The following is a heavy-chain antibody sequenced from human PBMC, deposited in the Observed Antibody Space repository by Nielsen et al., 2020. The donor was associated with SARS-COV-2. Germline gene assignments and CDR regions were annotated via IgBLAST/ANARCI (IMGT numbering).Heavy chain of an antibody. Sequence: GESLKISCAASGFTFSSYWMSWVRQAPGKGLEWVSAISGSGGSTYYADSVKGRFTISRDNSKNTLYLQMNSLRAEDTAVYYCAKGAVAGLFDYWGQGTLVTVSS. J-gene: IGHJ4*02. CDR1: GFTFSSYW. D-gene: IGHD6-19*01. CDR2: ISGSGGST. V-gene: IGHV3-23*01. CDR3: AKGAVAGLFDY.